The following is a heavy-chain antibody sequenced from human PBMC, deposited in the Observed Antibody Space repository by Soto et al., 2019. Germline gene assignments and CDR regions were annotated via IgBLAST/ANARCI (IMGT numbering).Heavy chain of an antibody. CDR2: ISGSGGST. D-gene: IGHD2-2*03. CDR3: AKTPLLGDIGYCSSTSCLGWFDP. V-gene: IGHV3-23*01. Sequence: EVQLLESGGGLVQPGGSLRLSCAASGLTFSSYAMSWVRQAPGKGLEWVSTISGSGGSTYYAASVKGRFTISRDNSKNTLYLQKNSQRGENTAEYYYAKTPLLGDIGYCSSTSCLGWFDPWGQGTLVTGSS. CDR1: GLTFSSYA. J-gene: IGHJ5*02.